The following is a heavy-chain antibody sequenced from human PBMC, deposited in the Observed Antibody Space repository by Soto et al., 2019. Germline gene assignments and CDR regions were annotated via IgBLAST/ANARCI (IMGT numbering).Heavy chain of an antibody. CDR2: IWYDGSNK. CDR3: ASNPTTVTTSHYYYYGMDV. V-gene: IGHV3-33*01. J-gene: IGHJ6*02. Sequence: QVQLVESGGGVVQPGRSLRLSCAASGFTFSSYGMHWVRQAPGKGLEWVAVIWYDGSNKYSADSVKGRFTISRDNSKNTLYLQMTRLRAEDTAVYYCASNPTTVTTSHYYYYGMDVWGQGTTVTVSS. D-gene: IGHD4-17*01. CDR1: GFTFSSYG.